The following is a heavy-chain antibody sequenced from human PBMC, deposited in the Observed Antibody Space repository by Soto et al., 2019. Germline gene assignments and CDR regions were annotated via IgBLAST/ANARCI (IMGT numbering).Heavy chain of an antibody. CDR1: GFTVSSNY. CDR2: IYSGGST. Sequence: GGSLRLSCAASGFTVSSNYMSWVRQAPGKGLEWVSVIYSGGSTYYADSVKGRFTISRDNSKNTLYLQMNSLRAEDTAVYYCARNGKGNWNDPYYFDYWGQGTLVTVSS. D-gene: IGHD1-20*01. J-gene: IGHJ4*02. V-gene: IGHV3-66*01. CDR3: ARNGKGNWNDPYYFDY.